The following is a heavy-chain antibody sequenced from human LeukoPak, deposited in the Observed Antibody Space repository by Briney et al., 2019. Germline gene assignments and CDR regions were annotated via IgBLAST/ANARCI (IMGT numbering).Heavy chain of an antibody. CDR3: ARGSRRDGYNTLFDS. D-gene: IGHD5-24*01. Sequence: GASVKVSCKASGYTFTNYDINWVRQATGQGLEWMGWMNPNSGNTGYAQKFQGRVTVTRNTSMNTAYMELSSLRSEDTAVYYCARGSRRDGYNTLFDSWGQGTLVTVSS. CDR2: MNPNSGNT. V-gene: IGHV1-8*02. J-gene: IGHJ4*02. CDR1: GYTFTNYD.